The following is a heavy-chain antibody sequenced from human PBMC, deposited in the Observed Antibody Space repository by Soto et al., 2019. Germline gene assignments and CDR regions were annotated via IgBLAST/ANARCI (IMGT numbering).Heavy chain of an antibody. V-gene: IGHV4-39*07. Sequence: ETLSLTCTVSGGSISNSRYYWAWIRQPPGKGLEWIGSIYHTGNTYYNPSLRSRVTISVDTSKNQFSLKLTNMDPVDTATYYCAHRLRGSGWYPWFDPWGQGTLVTVSS. J-gene: IGHJ5*02. CDR3: AHRLRGSGWYPWFDP. CDR1: GGSISNSRYY. D-gene: IGHD6-19*01. CDR2: IYHTGNT.